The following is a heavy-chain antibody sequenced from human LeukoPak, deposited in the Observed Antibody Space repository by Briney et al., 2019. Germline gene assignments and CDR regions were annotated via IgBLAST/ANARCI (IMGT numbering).Heavy chain of an antibody. D-gene: IGHD5-18*01. Sequence: GRSLRLSCAASGFTVSNNYMNWVRQAPGKGLEWVSVIYSSGSTYSADSVKGRFTISRHNSKNTLYLQMNSLRPEDTAVYYCVYVDTVMATGDYWGQGTLVTVSS. V-gene: IGHV3-53*04. CDR1: GFTVSNNY. J-gene: IGHJ4*02. CDR3: VYVDTVMATGDY. CDR2: IYSSGST.